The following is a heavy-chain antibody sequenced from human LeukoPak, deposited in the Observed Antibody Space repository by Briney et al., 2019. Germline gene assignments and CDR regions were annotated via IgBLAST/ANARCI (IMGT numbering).Heavy chain of an antibody. V-gene: IGHV3-15*01. J-gene: IGHJ4*02. CDR1: GFTFTKAW. D-gene: IGHD2-8*02. Sequence: GGSLRLSCAASGFTFTKAWMSWVRQAPGKGLEWVGRITSKSDGARTDYAAPVKGRFTISRDDSKNTLFLQMDSLRTDDTAAYYCTTAFSSYWWPGWGQGTLVIVSS. CDR2: ITSKSDGART. CDR3: TTAFSSYWWPG.